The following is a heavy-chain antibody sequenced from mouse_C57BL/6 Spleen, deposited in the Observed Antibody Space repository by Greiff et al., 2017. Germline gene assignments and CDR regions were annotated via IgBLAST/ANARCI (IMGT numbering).Heavy chain of an antibody. CDR2: INYDGSST. Sequence: EVKLVESEGGLVQPGSSMKLSCTASGFTFSDYYMAWVRQVPETGLEWVANINYDGSSTYYLDSLKSRFIISRDNAKNILYLQMSSLKSEDTATYYCARDGSGYDYWGQGTTLTVSS. D-gene: IGHD3-2*02. J-gene: IGHJ2*01. CDR3: ARDGSGYDY. CDR1: GFTFSDYY. V-gene: IGHV5-16*01.